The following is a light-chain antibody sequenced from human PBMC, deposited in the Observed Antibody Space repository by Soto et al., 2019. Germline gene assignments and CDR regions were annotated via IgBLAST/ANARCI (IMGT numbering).Light chain of an antibody. Sequence: DIQMTQSPSSLSASVGDRVTISCRASQSITFNLNWYQQKPGKAPKLLIYAASNLQSGVPSRFSGSGSGTDFTLTITSLQPEDFATYYCQQTYTIPPYTFVQGTKLEIK. CDR2: AAS. J-gene: IGKJ2*01. CDR3: QQTYTIPPYT. V-gene: IGKV1-39*01. CDR1: QSITFN.